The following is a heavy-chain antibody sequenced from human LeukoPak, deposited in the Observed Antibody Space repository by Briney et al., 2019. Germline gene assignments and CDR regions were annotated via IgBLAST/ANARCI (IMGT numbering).Heavy chain of an antibody. D-gene: IGHD3-10*01. CDR1: GFTFSSYG. J-gene: IGHJ6*03. CDR3: AKDRGGYYYYMDV. Sequence: GRSLRLSCAASGFTFSSYGMHWVRQAPGKGLEWVAVIWHDGSNKYYADSVKGRFTISRDNSKNTLYLQMNSLRAEDTAVYYCAKDRGGYYYYMDVWGKGTTVTVSS. CDR2: IWHDGSNK. V-gene: IGHV3-33*06.